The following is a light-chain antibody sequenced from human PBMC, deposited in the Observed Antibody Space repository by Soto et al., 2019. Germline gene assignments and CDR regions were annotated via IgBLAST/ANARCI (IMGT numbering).Light chain of an antibody. CDR2: GAS. CDR1: QSVSSSY. CDR3: QQYGSSPRT. V-gene: IGKV3-20*01. J-gene: IGKJ1*01. Sequence: EIVLTQSPGTLSLSPGERATLSCRASQSVSSSYLAWYQQKPGQAPRLLIYGASSRATGIPDRVSGSGSGTDFTLTISRLEPEDFPVYYCQQYGSSPRTFGQGTKVEIK.